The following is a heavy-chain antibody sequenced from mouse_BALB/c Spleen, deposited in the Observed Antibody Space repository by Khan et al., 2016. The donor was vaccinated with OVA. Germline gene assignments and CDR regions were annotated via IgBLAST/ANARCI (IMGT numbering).Heavy chain of an antibody. CDR2: IWGDGST. CDR3: ARFTPYYYSMDY. Sequence: QVQLKQSGPGLVAPSESLSITCTVSGFSLSSYGVNWVRQPPGKGLEWLGVIWGDGSTNYHSGLKSRLTINKDNSKSQVFLKLNSLQTYDTATYXCARFTPYYYSMDYWGQGTSVTVSS. D-gene: IGHD1-1*01. J-gene: IGHJ4*01. CDR1: GFSLSSYG. V-gene: IGHV2-3*01.